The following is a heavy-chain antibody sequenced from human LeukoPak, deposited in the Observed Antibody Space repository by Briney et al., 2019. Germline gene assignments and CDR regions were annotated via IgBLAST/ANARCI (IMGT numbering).Heavy chain of an antibody. CDR3: AKDYYDSSGYLPHHSYYYMDV. CDR2: ISYDGSNK. J-gene: IGHJ6*03. CDR1: GFTFSSHG. Sequence: PGGSLRLSCAASGFTFSSHGMHWVRQSPGKELEWVAVISYDGSNKYYADSVKGRFTISRDNSKNTLYLQMNSLRAEDTAVYYCAKDYYDSSGYLPHHSYYYMDVWGKGTTVTV. D-gene: IGHD3-22*01. V-gene: IGHV3-30*18.